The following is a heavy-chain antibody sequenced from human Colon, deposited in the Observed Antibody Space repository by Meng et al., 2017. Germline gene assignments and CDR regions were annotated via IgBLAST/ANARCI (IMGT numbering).Heavy chain of an antibody. J-gene: IGHJ5*02. D-gene: IGHD6-19*01. CDR3: VRSSGWVRTGFDP. CDR1: GGSISTSGYY. CDR2: IGHSGIT. Sequence: QVQLQESGPGLVKPSEALSLTCSVSGGSISTSGYYWGWIRQPPGKGLEWIGSIGHSGITYYTPSLKSRVTVSIDTSKSQFSLKLTSVTAADTAVYYCVRSSGWVRTGFDPWGQGTLVIVSS. V-gene: IGHV4-39*01.